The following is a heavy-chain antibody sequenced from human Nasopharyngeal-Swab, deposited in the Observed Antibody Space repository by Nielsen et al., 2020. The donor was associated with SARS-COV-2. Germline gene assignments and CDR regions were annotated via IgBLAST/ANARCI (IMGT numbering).Heavy chain of an antibody. CDR1: GGSTSSGGYY. CDR3: ARDSNWFDP. V-gene: IGHV4-31*03. CDR2: ICYRGIT. J-gene: IGHJ5*02. Sequence: SETLSLTCTVSGGSTSSGGYYWSWIRQPPGKGLEWIWYICYRGITYYNPSHKSRVTIAVDTSKNQFSLKLSSVTAADTAVYYCARDSNWFDPWGQGTLVTVSS.